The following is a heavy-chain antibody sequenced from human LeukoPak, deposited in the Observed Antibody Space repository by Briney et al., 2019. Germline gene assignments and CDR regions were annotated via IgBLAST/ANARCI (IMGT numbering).Heavy chain of an antibody. V-gene: IGHV3-7*01. D-gene: IGHD3-10*01. CDR1: GFTFSSYW. CDR3: ARDRPFYGSGSYYNP. Sequence: PGGSLRLSCAASGFTFSSYWMSSVRQAPGKGLEWEANIKQEGSEKTYVDSVKGRFTISRDNAKNSLYLQMNSLRAEDTAVYYCARDRPFYGSGSYYNPWGQGTLVTVSS. J-gene: IGHJ5*02. CDR2: IKQEGSEK.